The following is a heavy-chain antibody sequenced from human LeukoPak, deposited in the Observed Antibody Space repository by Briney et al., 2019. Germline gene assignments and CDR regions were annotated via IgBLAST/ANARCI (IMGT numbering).Heavy chain of an antibody. V-gene: IGHV3-30*02. Sequence: AGGSLRLSRAASGFTFSSYGMHWVRQAPGKGLEWVAFIRYDGSNKYYADSVKGRFTISRDNSKNTLYLQMNSLRAEDTAVYYCAKDGCSSTSCPYYYYYYMDVWGKGTTVTVSS. J-gene: IGHJ6*03. CDR2: IRYDGSNK. CDR1: GFTFSSYG. D-gene: IGHD2-2*01. CDR3: AKDGCSSTSCPYYYYYYMDV.